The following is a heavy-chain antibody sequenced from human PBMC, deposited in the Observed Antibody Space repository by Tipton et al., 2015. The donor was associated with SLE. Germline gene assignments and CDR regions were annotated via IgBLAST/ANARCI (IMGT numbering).Heavy chain of an antibody. CDR2: IYYSGDT. V-gene: IGHV4-59*12. CDR1: GGSMTGSY. D-gene: IGHD3-3*01. Sequence: GLVKPSETLSLTCSVSGGSMTGSYWSWVRQPPGRGLEWIGSIYYSGDTHYNPSLNSRVTMSADTSKNQFSLNLRSVSAADTAVYYCARVWDYDVWGRFTAYFEDWGQEALVTVSS. J-gene: IGHJ4*02. CDR3: ARVWDYDVWGRFTAYFED.